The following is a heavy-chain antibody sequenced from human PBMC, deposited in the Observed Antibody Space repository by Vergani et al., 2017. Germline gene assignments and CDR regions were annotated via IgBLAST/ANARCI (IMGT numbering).Heavy chain of an antibody. D-gene: IGHD6-6*01. V-gene: IGHV1-69*14. Sequence: QVQLVQSGAEVKRPGSPVKVSCKASGGPFSSYAISWVRQAPGQGLEWMGRTIPIFGTANYAQKFQGRVTITADKSTSTAYMELSSLRSEDTAVYYCASRLSYSSSSGALGHAFDYWGQGTLVTVSS. CDR3: ASRLSYSSSSGALGHAFDY. CDR2: TIPIFGTA. CDR1: GGPFSSYA. J-gene: IGHJ4*02.